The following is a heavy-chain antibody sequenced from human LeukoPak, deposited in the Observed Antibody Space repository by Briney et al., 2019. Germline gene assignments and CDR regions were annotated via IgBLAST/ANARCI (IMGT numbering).Heavy chain of an antibody. D-gene: IGHD2-2*01. Sequence: ASVKVSCKAYGYTFTSYGISWVRRAPGQGLEWMGWISGYNGNTNYAQKLQGRVTMTTNTSTTTAYMELRSLRSDDTAVYFCARVGYCSGPTCFSPAATGMFDSWGQGTLVTVSS. V-gene: IGHV1-18*01. CDR3: ARVGYCSGPTCFSPAATGMFDS. CDR2: ISGYNGNT. J-gene: IGHJ4*02. CDR1: GYTFTSYG.